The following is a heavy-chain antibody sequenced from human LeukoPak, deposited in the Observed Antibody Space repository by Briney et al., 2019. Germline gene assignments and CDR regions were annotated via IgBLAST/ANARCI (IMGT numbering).Heavy chain of an antibody. Sequence: PSETLSLTCTVSGGSISSSSYYWGWIRQPPGKGLEWIGSIYYSGSTYYNPSLKSRVTISVDTSKNQFSLKLSSVTAADTAVYYCARHVFFMWELLPYYFDYWGQGTLVTVSS. CDR3: ARHVFFMWELLPYYFDY. D-gene: IGHD1-26*01. V-gene: IGHV4-39*01. CDR1: GGSISSSSYY. CDR2: IYYSGST. J-gene: IGHJ4*02.